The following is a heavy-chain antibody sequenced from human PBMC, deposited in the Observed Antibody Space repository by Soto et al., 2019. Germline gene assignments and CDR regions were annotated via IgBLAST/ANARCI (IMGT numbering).Heavy chain of an antibody. Sequence: ASVKVSCKASGYTFTSYDINWVRQATGQGLEWMGWMNPNSGNTGYAQKNQGRDTMNRNTSTTTVYLELSSLTSEDTAVYFCARVNAQVGDFDYWG. D-gene: IGHD3-16*01. CDR1: GYTFTSYD. CDR3: ARVNAQVGDFDY. CDR2: MNPNSGNT. J-gene: IGHJ4*01. V-gene: IGHV1-8*01.